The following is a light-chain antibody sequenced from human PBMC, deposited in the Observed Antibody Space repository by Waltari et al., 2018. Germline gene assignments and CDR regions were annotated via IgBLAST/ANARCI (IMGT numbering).Light chain of an antibody. Sequence: DIVMTQSPLSLPVSPGEPASISCRSSQSLLHSSGYTFLDWYVQKPGQAPQLLIYLVSDRASGVPDRFSDSGSGTDFTLKISRVEAEDVGLYYCMQARQTPWTFGQGTKVEIK. V-gene: IGKV2-28*01. CDR1: QSLLHSSGYTF. CDR3: MQARQTPWT. J-gene: IGKJ1*01. CDR2: LVS.